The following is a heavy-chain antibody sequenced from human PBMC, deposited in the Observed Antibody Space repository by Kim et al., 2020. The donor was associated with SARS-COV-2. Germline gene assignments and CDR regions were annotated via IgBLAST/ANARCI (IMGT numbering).Heavy chain of an antibody. D-gene: IGHD2-2*01. CDR1: GYTFTNYY. Sequence: ASVKVSCKASGYTFTNYYMHWVRQAPGQGLEWMGVISPSGGRASYAQEFQGRLTMTTDTSTNTVHMELSSLRSDDTAVYFCAREYCSSTSKCSDFYYFYGMDVWGQGTAVTVSS. J-gene: IGHJ6*02. CDR3: AREYCSSTSKCSDFYYFYGMDV. CDR2: ISPSGGRA. V-gene: IGHV1-46*01.